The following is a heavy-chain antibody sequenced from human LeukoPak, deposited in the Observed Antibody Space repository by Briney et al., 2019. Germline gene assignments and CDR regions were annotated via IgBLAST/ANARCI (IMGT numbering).Heavy chain of an antibody. CDR2: VHLDGRT. CDR1: GFTFSNYAM. J-gene: IGHJ4*02. Sequence: GSLRLSCAASGFTFSNYAMNWVRQAPGKGLEWIGEVHLDGRTNYNPSLKSRLTMSVDLSENHVSLKLTSVTAADTAVYYCAREGGFYRPLDYSGQGTLVTVSS. CDR3: AREGGFYRPLDY. V-gene: IGHV4-4*02. D-gene: IGHD3-3*01.